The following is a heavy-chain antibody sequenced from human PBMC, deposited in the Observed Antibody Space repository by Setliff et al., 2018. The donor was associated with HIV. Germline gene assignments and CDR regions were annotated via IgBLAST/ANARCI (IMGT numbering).Heavy chain of an antibody. CDR1: GGSISSSNW. D-gene: IGHD3-22*01. CDR3: ARRGGITTTVQGPPPFDF. Sequence: SETLSLTCAVSGGSISSSNWWSWVRQPPGKGLEWIGEIYHSGSTNYNPSLKGRVTISLDASKNQFSLKLRSVTAADTAVYHCARRGGITTTVQGPPPFDFWGPGTLVTVSS. V-gene: IGHV4-4*02. CDR2: IYHSGST. J-gene: IGHJ4*02.